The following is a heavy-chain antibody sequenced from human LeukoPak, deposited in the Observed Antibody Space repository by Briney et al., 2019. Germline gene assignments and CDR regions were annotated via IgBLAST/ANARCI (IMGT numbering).Heavy chain of an antibody. CDR3: ATSRGVVAASPFAY. V-gene: IGHV1-24*01. Sequence: ASVKVSCKVSGYTLTALSMHWVRQAPGKGLEWMGGFDPEDGETIYAQKFQGRVTMTEDTSTDTAYMELSSLRSEDTAVYYCATSRGVVAASPFAYWGQGTLVTVSS. D-gene: IGHD2-15*01. CDR1: GYTLTALS. J-gene: IGHJ4*02. CDR2: FDPEDGET.